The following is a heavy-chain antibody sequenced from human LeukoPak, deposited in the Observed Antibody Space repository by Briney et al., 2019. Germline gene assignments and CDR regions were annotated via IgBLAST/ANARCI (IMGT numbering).Heavy chain of an antibody. Sequence: SETLSLTCTVSGGSISSSSYYWGWIRQPPGKGLEWIGSIYYSGSTNYNPSLKSRVAISVDTSKNQFSLKLSSVTAADTAVYYCARVDYSSSWPPGYWGQGTLVTVSS. CDR1: GGSISSSSYY. V-gene: IGHV4-39*07. CDR3: ARVDYSSSWPPGY. CDR2: IYYSGST. D-gene: IGHD6-13*01. J-gene: IGHJ4*02.